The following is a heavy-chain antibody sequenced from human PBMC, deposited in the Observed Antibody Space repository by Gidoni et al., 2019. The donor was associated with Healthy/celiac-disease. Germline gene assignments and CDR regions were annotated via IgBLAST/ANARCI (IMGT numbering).Heavy chain of an antibody. D-gene: IGHD1-26*01. CDR3: ATQGGSGSYPVDRYFDY. J-gene: IGHJ4*02. CDR1: GFSFCSYA. Sequence: EVQLLESGGGLVQPGGSLRLSCAASGFSFCSYAISWVRQAPGKGLGWVSAISGSGGSTYYADSGKGRFTISRDNSKNTLYLQMNSLRAEDTAVYYCATQGGSGSYPVDRYFDYWGQGTLVTVSS. CDR2: ISGSGGST. V-gene: IGHV3-23*01.